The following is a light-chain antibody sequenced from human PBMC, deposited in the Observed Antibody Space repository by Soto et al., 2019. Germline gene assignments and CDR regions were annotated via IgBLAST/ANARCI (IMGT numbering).Light chain of an antibody. CDR3: QQSYSTPYT. V-gene: IGKV1-39*01. Sequence: DIQMTQSPSSLSASVGDRVTITCRASQSISSYLHWYQQKPGKAPKLLIYSASSLQSGVPSRFSGSGSGTDFTLTITSLQPEDFPTYYCQQSYSTPYTFGQGTKLEIK. CDR1: QSISSY. J-gene: IGKJ2*01. CDR2: SAS.